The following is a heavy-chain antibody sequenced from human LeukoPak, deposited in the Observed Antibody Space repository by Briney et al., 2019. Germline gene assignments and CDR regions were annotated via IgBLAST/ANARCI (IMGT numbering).Heavy chain of an antibody. Sequence: GGSLRLSCAASGFTFSSYAMHWVRQAPGKGLEWVAVISYDGSNKYYADSVKGRFTISRDNSKNTLYLQMNSLRAEDTAVYYCARDLAVVVITTLDYWGQGTLVTVSS. J-gene: IGHJ4*02. D-gene: IGHD3-22*01. CDR2: ISYDGSNK. CDR3: ARDLAVVVITTLDY. V-gene: IGHV3-30*04. CDR1: GFTFSSYA.